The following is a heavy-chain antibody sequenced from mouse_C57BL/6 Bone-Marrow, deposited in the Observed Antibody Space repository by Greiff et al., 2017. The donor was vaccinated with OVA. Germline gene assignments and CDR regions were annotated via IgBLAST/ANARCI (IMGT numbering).Heavy chain of an antibody. CDR2: VNPSSGHA. Sequence: VQLQQSGAELARPGASVKMSCKASGYTFTSYTMHWVKQRPGQGLEWIGYVNPSSGHAKYNQKFKDKATLTADKSSSTAYMQLSSLTSEDSAVYYCARLGGVLYYVDYWGQSTTLTVSS. V-gene: IGHV1-4*01. CDR3: ARLGGVLYYVDY. CDR1: GYTFTSYT. D-gene: IGHD4-1*01. J-gene: IGHJ2*01.